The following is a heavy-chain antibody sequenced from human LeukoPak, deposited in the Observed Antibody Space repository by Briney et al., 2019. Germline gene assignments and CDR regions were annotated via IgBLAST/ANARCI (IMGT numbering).Heavy chain of an antibody. V-gene: IGHV4-39*01. CDR3: ARAYSSSSEFDS. Sequence: SDTLSLTCTVSGDSISSSSYYWGWIRQPPGKGLEWIGTIYYSGSTYYNPSLKSRVSISLDTSKNQFSLKLSSVTAADTAVYYCARAYSSSSEFDSWGQGTLVTVSS. D-gene: IGHD6-6*01. J-gene: IGHJ4*02. CDR1: GDSISSSSYY. CDR2: IYYSGST.